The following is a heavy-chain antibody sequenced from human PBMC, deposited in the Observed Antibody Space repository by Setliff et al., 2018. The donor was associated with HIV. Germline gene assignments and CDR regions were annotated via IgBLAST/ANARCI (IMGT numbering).Heavy chain of an antibody. CDR2: IYTGGST. J-gene: IGHJ4*02. Sequence: PSETLSLTCTVSGGSISNLYWSWIRQPAGKGLEWIGRIYTGGSTNYNPSLKSRVTMSVDTSKNQFSLKLSSVTAADTAVYYCARLVPPYYTVMARDYWGQGTLVTVSS. CDR1: GGSISNLY. CDR3: ARLVPPYYTVMARDY. D-gene: IGHD5-18*01. V-gene: IGHV4-4*07.